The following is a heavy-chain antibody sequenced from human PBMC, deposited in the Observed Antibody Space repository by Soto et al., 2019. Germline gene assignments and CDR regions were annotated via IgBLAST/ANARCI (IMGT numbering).Heavy chain of an antibody. D-gene: IGHD3-9*01. CDR3: VSFFFWVGVSKKVWTSPLYFDG. V-gene: IGHV4-4*02. CDR1: GQYIKSNFW. J-gene: IGHJ2*01. CDR2: IYHSGSA. Sequence: SETLSLTCLVSGQYIKSNFWWAWVRQSPGKDLEWIGEIYHSGSAIYTPSLENRVTLSLDESKNEFSLNMDSVTAADTAIYYWVSFFFWVGVSKKVWTSPLYFDGGGR.